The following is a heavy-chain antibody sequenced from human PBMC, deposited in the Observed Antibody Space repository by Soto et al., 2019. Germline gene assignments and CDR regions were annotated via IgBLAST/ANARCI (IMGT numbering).Heavy chain of an antibody. D-gene: IGHD6-19*01. J-gene: IGHJ4*02. CDR2: IWYDGSNK. Sequence: PGGSLRLSCAASGFTFSSYGMHWVRQAPGKGLEWVAVIWYDGSNKYYAGSVKGRFTISRDNSKNTLYLQMNSLRAEDTAVYYCARDQSGWTLDYWGQGTLVTVSS. CDR1: GFTFSSYG. V-gene: IGHV3-33*01. CDR3: ARDQSGWTLDY.